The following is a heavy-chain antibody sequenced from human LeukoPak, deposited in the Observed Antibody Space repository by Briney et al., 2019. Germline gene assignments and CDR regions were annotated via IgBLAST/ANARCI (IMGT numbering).Heavy chain of an antibody. Sequence: ASVKVSCKASGYTFTGYYMHWVRQAPGQGLEWMGWINPNSGGTNYAQKFQGRVTMTRDTSISTAYMELSKLRSDDTAVYYCAGDLGFLEWLLYNYWGQGTLVTVSS. CDR3: AGDLGFLEWLLYNY. D-gene: IGHD3-3*01. CDR1: GYTFTGYY. V-gene: IGHV1-2*02. J-gene: IGHJ4*02. CDR2: INPNSGGT.